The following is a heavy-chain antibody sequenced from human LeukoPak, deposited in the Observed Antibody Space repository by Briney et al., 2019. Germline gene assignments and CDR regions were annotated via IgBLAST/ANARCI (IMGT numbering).Heavy chain of an antibody. CDR2: INPNSGGT. CDR3: ARVIGVLLWFGDFGY. D-gene: IGHD3-10*01. Sequence: ASVKVSCKASGYTFTGYYMHWVRQAPGQGLEWMGWINPNSGGTNYAQKFQGRVTMTRDMSISTAYMELSRLRSDDTAVYYCARVIGVLLWFGDFGYWGQGTLVTVSS. CDR1: GYTFTGYY. J-gene: IGHJ4*01. V-gene: IGHV1-2*02.